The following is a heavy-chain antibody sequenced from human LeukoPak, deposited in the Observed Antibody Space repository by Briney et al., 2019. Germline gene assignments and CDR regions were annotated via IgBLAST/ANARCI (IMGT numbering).Heavy chain of an antibody. V-gene: IGHV3-21*01. CDR3: ARVQSEYYDFWSGYYDKNYGMDV. Sequence: PGGSLRLSCAASGFTFSSYSMNWVRQAPGKGLEWVSSISSSSSYIYYADSVKGRFTISRDNAKNSLYLQMNSLRAEDTAVYYCARVQSEYYDFWSGYYDKNYGMDVWGQGTTVTVSS. D-gene: IGHD3-3*01. J-gene: IGHJ6*02. CDR2: ISSSSSYI. CDR1: GFTFSSYS.